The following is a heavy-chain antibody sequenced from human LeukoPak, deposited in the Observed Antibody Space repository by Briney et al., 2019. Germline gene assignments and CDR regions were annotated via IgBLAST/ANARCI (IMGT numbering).Heavy chain of an antibody. D-gene: IGHD3-22*01. CDR2: ISYDGSNK. CDR3: AGGDIYDSSGRIDY. Sequence: GGSLRLSCAASGFTFSSYGMHWVRQAPGKGLEWVAVISYDGSNKYYADSVKGRFTISRDNAKNSLYLQMNSLRAEDTAVYYCAGGDIYDSSGRIDYWGQGTLVTVSS. J-gene: IGHJ4*02. V-gene: IGHV3-30*03. CDR1: GFTFSSYG.